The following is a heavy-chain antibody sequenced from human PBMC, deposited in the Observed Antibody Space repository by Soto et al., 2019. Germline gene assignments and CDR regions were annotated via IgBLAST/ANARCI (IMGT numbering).Heavy chain of an antibody. J-gene: IGHJ4*02. D-gene: IGHD1-1*01. CDR1: GHTLTEFS. V-gene: IGHV1-24*01. Sequence: QVHLVQSGAEVKKPGASVKVSCKVSGHTLTEFSMHWVRQAPGKGLEWMGGFDPEDGEIMYAQKFQGRVTMTEDTSTDSAYMELSSLRSEDTAVYYCAAGGTRWLLSPFDYWGQGTLVTVSS. CDR2: FDPEDGEI. CDR3: AAGGTRWLLSPFDY.